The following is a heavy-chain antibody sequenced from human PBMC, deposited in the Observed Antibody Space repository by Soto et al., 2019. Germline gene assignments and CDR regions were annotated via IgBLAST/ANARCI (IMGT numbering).Heavy chain of an antibody. CDR1: GGSISSSNW. CDR2: IYHNGST. D-gene: IGHD3-3*01. Sequence: SETLSLTCAVSGGSISSSNWWSWVRQPPGKGLEWIGEIYHNGSTNYNPSLKSRVTISVDKSKNQFSLKLSSVTAADTAVYYCARGVGVTIFGVVNWFDPWGQGTLVTVSS. J-gene: IGHJ5*02. CDR3: ARGVGVTIFGVVNWFDP. V-gene: IGHV4-4*02.